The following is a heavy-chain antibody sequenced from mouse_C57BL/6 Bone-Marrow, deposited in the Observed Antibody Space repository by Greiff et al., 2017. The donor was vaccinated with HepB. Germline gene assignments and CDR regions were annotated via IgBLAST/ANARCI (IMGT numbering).Heavy chain of an antibody. D-gene: IGHD1-1*01. J-gene: IGHJ2*01. CDR1: GYTFTSYW. CDR2: IYPGNSDT. V-gene: IGHV1-5*01. Sequence: EVKLVESGTVLARPGASVKMSCKTSGYTFTSYWMHWVKQRPGQGLEWIGAIYPGNSDTSYNQKFKGKAKLTAVTSASTAYMELSSLTNEDSAVYYCTRDYYYGSSSYFDYWGQGTTLTVSS. CDR3: TRDYYYGSSSYFDY.